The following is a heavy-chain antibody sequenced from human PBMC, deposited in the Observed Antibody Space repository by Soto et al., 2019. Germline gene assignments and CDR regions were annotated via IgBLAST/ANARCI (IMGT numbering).Heavy chain of an antibody. CDR3: VRCDFGDYVSALDH. V-gene: IGHV1-18*01. D-gene: IGHD4-17*01. CDR1: GYTFSSYG. Sequence: QVHLMQSGAEVKSPGASVRVSCKASGYTFSSYGVSWVRQAPGQGLEFMGWISVYNGHTNYAQKFQGRVTMTTDTSTSTAYMDLWTLSSAAPAVYFCVRCDFGDYVSALDHWGQGTLSNVSA. CDR2: ISVYNGHT. J-gene: IGHJ4*02.